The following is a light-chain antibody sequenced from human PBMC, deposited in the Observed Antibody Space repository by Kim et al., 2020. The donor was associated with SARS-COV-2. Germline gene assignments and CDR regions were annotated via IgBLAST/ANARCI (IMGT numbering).Light chain of an antibody. J-gene: IGLJ3*02. CDR3: QAWDSSTAV. CDR1: KLGDKY. V-gene: IGLV3-1*01. CDR2: QDS. Sequence: LSPGQTASITCSGDKLGDKYACWYQQKPGQSPVLVIYQDSKRPSGIPERFSGSNSGNTATLTIRGTQAMDEADYYCQAWDSSTAVFGGGTQLTVL.